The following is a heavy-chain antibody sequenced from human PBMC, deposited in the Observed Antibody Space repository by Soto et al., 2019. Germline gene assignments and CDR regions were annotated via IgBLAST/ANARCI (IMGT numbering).Heavy chain of an antibody. CDR3: ATMGTPATGLYYFDY. Sequence: PSETLSLTCTVSGGSISSYYWRWIRQPPGKGLEWIGFISYSGSAYYNPSLKSRVTISVDTSKNQFSLNLSFVTAADTAVYYCATMGTPATGLYYFDYWGQGTLVTVSS. D-gene: IGHD2-15*01. J-gene: IGHJ4*02. V-gene: IGHV4-30-4*01. CDR1: GGSISSYY. CDR2: ISYSGSA.